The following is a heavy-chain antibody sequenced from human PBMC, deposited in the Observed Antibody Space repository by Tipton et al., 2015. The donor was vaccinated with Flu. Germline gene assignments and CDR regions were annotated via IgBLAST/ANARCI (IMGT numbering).Heavy chain of an antibody. CDR1: GFTFSDDY. Sequence: SLRLSCAASGFTFSDDYMSWIRQAPGKGLEWLANIKQDGSDKYYVDSVKGRFTISRDNAKNSLYLQMNSLRVEDTAVYYCVRDNNLDVWGRGTLVTVSS. CDR3: VRDNNLDV. V-gene: IGHV3-7*01. CDR2: IKQDGSDK. J-gene: IGHJ2*01.